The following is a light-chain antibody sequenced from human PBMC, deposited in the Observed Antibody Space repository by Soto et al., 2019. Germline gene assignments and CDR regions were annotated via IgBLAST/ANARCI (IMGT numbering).Light chain of an antibody. CDR3: QQYYTWPIT. CDR1: QGVSRK. V-gene: IGKV3-15*01. CDR2: GAS. J-gene: IGKJ4*01. Sequence: EIVMTQSPATLSVAPGERVTFSCRASQGVSRKLAWYQHKPGQAPRLLISGASTGVTGIPARFSGSGSGTEFTLTISSLQSEDCAIYYCQQYYTWPITFGGGTKVEIK.